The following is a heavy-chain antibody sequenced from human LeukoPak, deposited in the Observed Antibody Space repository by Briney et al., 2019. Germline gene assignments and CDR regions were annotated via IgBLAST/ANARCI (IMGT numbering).Heavy chain of an antibody. CDR2: ISGSGGST. D-gene: IGHD4-17*01. Sequence: GGSLRLSCAASGFTFSSYAMSWVRQAPGKGLEWVSAISGSGGSTYYADSVKGRFTISRDNSKNTLYLQMNSLRAEDTPVYYRARGATVTTFRSPFDYWGQGTLVTVSS. CDR1: GFTFSSYA. CDR3: ARGATVTTFRSPFDY. J-gene: IGHJ4*02. V-gene: IGHV3-23*01.